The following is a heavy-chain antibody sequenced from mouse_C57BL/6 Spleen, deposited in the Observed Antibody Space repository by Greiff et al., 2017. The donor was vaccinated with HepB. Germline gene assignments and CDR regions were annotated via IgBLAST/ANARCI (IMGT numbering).Heavy chain of an antibody. D-gene: IGHD2-3*01. CDR1: GYTFTDYN. CDR2: INPNNGGT. J-gene: IGHJ4*01. V-gene: IGHV1-18*01. CDR3: ARFNDGYYNYAMDY. Sequence: EVKLQESGPELVKPGASVKIPCKASGYTFTDYNMDWVKQSHGKSLEWIGDINPNNGGTIYNQKFKGKATLTVDKSSSTAYMELRSLTSEDTAVYYCARFNDGYYNYAMDYWGQGTSVTVSS.